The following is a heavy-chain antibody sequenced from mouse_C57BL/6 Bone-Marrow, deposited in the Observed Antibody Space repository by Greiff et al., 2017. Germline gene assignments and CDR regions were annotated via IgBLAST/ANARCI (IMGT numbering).Heavy chain of an antibody. CDR1: GYTFTDYY. D-gene: IGHD2-3*01. CDR2: IYPGSGNT. J-gene: IGHJ4*01. CDR3: ARSRDGPPYAMDY. V-gene: IGHV1-76*01. Sequence: VQLQQSGAELVRPGASVKLSCKASGYTFTDYYINWVKQRPGQGLEWIARIYPGSGNTYYNEKFKGKATLTAEKSSSTAYMQLSSLTSEDSAVYFCARSRDGPPYAMDYWGQGTSVTVSS.